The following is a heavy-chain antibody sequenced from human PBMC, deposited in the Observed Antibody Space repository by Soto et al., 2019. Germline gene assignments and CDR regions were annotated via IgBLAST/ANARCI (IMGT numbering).Heavy chain of an antibody. CDR1: GGSISSSDC. CDR2: IYHSGST. D-gene: IGHD3-22*01. Sequence: LSDSVSLTSAFSGGSISSSDCRRGVRQPTGKGLEWIGEIYHSGSTNFNPSLKSRVTISVDKSKNQFSLKLNSVTAADTAVYYCARTSFRIVNWFDPWGQG. V-gene: IGHV4-4*02. J-gene: IGHJ5*02. CDR3: ARTSFRIVNWFDP.